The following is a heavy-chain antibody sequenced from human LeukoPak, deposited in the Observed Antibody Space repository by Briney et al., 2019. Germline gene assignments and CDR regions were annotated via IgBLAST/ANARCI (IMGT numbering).Heavy chain of an antibody. J-gene: IGHJ5*02. D-gene: IGHD3-10*01. V-gene: IGHV4-39*01. CDR1: GDSISSETYH. CDR3: ARSGWPMGGFDP. Sequence: SETLSLTCTVSGDSISSETYHWGWIRQPPGKGLQWIGSIFYAGSTYYNPSLRSRVSISVDTSKDQFSLKLFPVTPADTAVYYCARSGWPMGGFDPWGQGILVTVSS. CDR2: IFYAGST.